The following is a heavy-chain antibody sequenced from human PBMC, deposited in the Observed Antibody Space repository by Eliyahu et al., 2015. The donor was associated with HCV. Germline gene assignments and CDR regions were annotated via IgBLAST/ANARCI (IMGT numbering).Heavy chain of an antibody. V-gene: IGHV3-33*01. Sequence: QVQLVESGGGVVQPGRSLRLSCAASGFTFSXYGMHWVRQAPGKGVGGGGGLLDCGSNKYYADPVKGRFTISRDNSKNTLYLQMNSLRAEDTAVYYCARAGVSGGSGSWNYFDYWGQGTLVTVSS. CDR3: ARAGVSGGSGSWNYFDY. CDR1: GFTFSXYG. CDR2: LLDCGSNK. D-gene: IGHD3-10*01. J-gene: IGHJ4*02.